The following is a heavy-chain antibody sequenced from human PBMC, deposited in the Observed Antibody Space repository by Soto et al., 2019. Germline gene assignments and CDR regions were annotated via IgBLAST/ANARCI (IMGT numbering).Heavy chain of an antibody. CDR3: ARVRRYCSSTSCYENWFDP. J-gene: IGHJ5*02. D-gene: IGHD2-2*01. V-gene: IGHV3-11*01. CDR2: ISSSGSTI. CDR1: VFTFSDYY. Sequence: GGSLRLSCAASVFTFSDYYMSWIRQAPGKGLEWVSYISSSGSTIYYAGSVKGRFTISRDNAKNSLYLQMNSLRAEDTAVYYCARVRRYCSSTSCYENWFDPWGQGTLVTVSS.